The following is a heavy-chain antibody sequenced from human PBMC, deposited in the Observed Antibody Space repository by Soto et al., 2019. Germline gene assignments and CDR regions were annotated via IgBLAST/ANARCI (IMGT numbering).Heavy chain of an antibody. CDR1: GYTFTSYA. Sequence: ASVKVSCKASGYTFTSYAMHWVRQAPGQRLEWMGWINAGNGNTKYSQKFQGRVTITRDTSASTAYMELSSLRSEDTAVYYCARGERGYSYGLYYYGMDVWGQGTTVTVSS. CDR2: INAGNGNT. D-gene: IGHD5-18*01. V-gene: IGHV1-3*01. J-gene: IGHJ6*02. CDR3: ARGERGYSYGLYYYGMDV.